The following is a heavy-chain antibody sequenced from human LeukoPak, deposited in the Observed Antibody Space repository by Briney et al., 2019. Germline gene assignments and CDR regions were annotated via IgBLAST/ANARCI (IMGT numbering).Heavy chain of an antibody. CDR3: AKARETTVVTYLYFDY. CDR2: ISGSGGST. V-gene: IGHV3-23*01. CDR1: GFTFGSYA. D-gene: IGHD4-23*01. J-gene: IGHJ4*02. Sequence: SGGSLRLSCAASGFTFGSYAMSWVRQAPGKGLEWVSAISGSGGSTYYADSVKGRFTISRDNSKNTLYLQMNSLRAEDTAVYYSAKARETTVVTYLYFDYWGQGTLVTVSS.